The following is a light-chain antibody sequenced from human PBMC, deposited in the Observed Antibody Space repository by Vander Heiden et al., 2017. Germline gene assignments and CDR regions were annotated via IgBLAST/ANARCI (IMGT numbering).Light chain of an antibody. V-gene: IGKV1-39*01. CDR1: QSSSSY. J-gene: IGKJ4*01. CDR3: QQSYSTPLT. CDR2: AAS. Sequence: DSQMSQYPSSLSASVGDRVTITCPASQSSSSYLNWYQQKPGKAPKLLIYAASSLHSGVPSRFSGSGSGTDFTLTINSLQPEDFATYYCQQSYSTPLTFGGGTKVEIK.